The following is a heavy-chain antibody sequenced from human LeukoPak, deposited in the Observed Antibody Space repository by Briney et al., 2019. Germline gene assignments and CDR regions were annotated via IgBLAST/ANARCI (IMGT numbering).Heavy chain of an antibody. V-gene: IGHV1-46*01. Sequence: GASVKVSCKASGYTLTSYYMHWVRQAPGQGPEWMGVINPSGGSTKSYPQKIQGRVTMTRDTSMSTVTMELSSLRSEDTAVYYCARGTLRYFDFWGQGTLVTVSS. CDR2: INPSGGSTK. J-gene: IGHJ4*02. CDR1: GYTLTSYY. D-gene: IGHD3-9*01. CDR3: ARGTLRYFDF.